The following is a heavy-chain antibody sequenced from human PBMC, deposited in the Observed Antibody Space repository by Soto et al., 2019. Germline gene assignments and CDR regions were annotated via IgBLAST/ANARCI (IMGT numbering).Heavy chain of an antibody. Sequence: SGPTLVNPTQTLTLTCSFSGFSLSTSGVGVGWIRQSPGKALEWLALIYWSGDEHYRPSLKSRLSITKDTSKNHVVLIMTDTDPVDTATYYCARGLATLPVFAFDIWGQGTMVTVSS. CDR3: ARGLATLPVFAFDI. V-gene: IGHV2-5*01. J-gene: IGHJ3*02. CDR2: IYWSGDE. D-gene: IGHD6-6*01. CDR1: GFSLSTSGVG.